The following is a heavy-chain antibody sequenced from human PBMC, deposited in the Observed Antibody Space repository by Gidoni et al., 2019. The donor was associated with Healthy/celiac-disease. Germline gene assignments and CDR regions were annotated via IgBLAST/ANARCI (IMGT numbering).Heavy chain of an antibody. CDR3: ARAAVAGTTVFGY. D-gene: IGHD6-19*01. V-gene: IGHV4-34*01. J-gene: IGHJ4*02. CDR2: INHSGST. Sequence: QVQLQQWGAGLLQPSETLSLTCAVYGGSFSGYYWSWIRQPPGKGLEWIGEINHSGSTNYNPSLKSRVTISVDTSKNQFSLKLSSVTAADTAVYYCARAAVAGTTVFGYWGQGTLVTVSS. CDR1: GGSFSGYY.